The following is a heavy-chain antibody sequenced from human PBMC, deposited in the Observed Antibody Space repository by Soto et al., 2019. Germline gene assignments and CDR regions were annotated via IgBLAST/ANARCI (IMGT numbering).Heavy chain of an antibody. V-gene: IGHV3-21*01. CDR2: ISSSSSYI. CDR3: ARHAAGTDTYYFDY. J-gene: IGHJ4*02. CDR1: GFTFSSYS. D-gene: IGHD6-13*01. Sequence: EVQLVESGGGLVQPGGSLRLSCAASGFTFSSYSMNWVRQAPGKGLEWVSSISSSSSYIYYADSVKGRFTISRDNAKNSLYLQMNSLRAEDTAVYYCARHAAGTDTYYFDYWGQGTLVTVSS.